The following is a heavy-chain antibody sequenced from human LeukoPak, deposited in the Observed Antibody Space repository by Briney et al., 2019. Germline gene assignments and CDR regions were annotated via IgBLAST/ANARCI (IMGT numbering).Heavy chain of an antibody. V-gene: IGHV3-7*01. CDR2: IKQDGSEK. J-gene: IGHJ6*02. CDR3: GRDSTGITIFGVVIIYYYYGMDV. Sequence: PGGSLRLSCAASGFTFSSYWMSWVRQAPGKGLEWVANIKQDGSEKYYVDSVRGRFTISRDNAKNSLYLQMNSLRAEDTAVYYCGRDSTGITIFGVVIIYYYYGMDVWGQGTTVTVSS. D-gene: IGHD3-3*01. CDR1: GFTFSSYW.